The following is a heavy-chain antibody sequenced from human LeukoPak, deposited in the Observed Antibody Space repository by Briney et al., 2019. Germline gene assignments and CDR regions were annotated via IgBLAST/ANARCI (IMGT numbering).Heavy chain of an antibody. CDR1: GFTFSSYA. V-gene: IGHV3-23*01. CDR2: ISGSGGST. J-gene: IGHJ3*02. Sequence: TGGSLRLSCAASGFTFSSYAMSWVRQAPGKGLEWVSAISGSGGSTYYADSVKGRFTISRDNSKNTLYLQMNSLRAEDTAVYYSAKDLGSMIVVVTDAFDIWGQGTKVTVSS. D-gene: IGHD3-22*01. CDR3: AKDLGSMIVVVTDAFDI.